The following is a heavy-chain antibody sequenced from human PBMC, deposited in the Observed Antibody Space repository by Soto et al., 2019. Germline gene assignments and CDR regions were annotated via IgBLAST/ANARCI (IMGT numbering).Heavy chain of an antibody. J-gene: IGHJ5*02. Sequence: QVQLVESGGGVVQPGRSLRLSCAASGFTFSSYGMHWVRQAPGKGLEWVAVIWYDGSNKYYADSVKGRFTISRDNSKNTLYLQMNSLGAEDTAVYYCARDTTVRGVMAGWFDPWGQGTLVTVSS. CDR1: GFTFSSYG. D-gene: IGHD3-10*01. V-gene: IGHV3-33*01. CDR2: IWYDGSNK. CDR3: ARDTTVRGVMAGWFDP.